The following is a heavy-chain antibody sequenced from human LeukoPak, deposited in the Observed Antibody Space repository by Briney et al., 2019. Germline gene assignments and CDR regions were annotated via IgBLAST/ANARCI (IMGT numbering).Heavy chain of an antibody. CDR3: ARSPGIAAAGTIARFPGY. CDR1: GGSISSGGYY. J-gene: IGHJ4*02. D-gene: IGHD6-13*01. V-gene: IGHV4-31*03. CDR2: IYYSGST. Sequence: SETLSLTCTVSGGSISSGGYYRSWIRQHPGKGLEWIGYIYYSGSTYYNPSLKSRVTISVDTSKNQFSLKLSSVTAADTAVYYCARSPGIAAAGTIARFPGYWGQGTLVTVSS.